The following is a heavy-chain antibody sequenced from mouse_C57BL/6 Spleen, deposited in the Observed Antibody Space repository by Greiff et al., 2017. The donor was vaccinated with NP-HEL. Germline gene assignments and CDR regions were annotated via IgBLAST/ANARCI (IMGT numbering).Heavy chain of an antibody. CDR2: IYPGDGDT. D-gene: IGHD2-1*01. V-gene: IGHV1-82*01. J-gene: IGHJ2*01. CDR3: ARGRLYGNYGY. Sequence: VQLQQSGPELVKPGASVKISCKASGYAFSSSWMNWVKQRPGKGLEWIGRIYPGDGDTNYNGKFKGQATRTADKSSSTAYMQLSSLTSEDSAVYFCARGRLYGNYGYWGQGTTLTVSS. CDR1: GYAFSSSW.